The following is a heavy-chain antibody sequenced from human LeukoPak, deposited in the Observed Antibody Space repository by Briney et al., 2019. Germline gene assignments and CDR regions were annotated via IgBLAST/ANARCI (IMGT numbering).Heavy chain of an antibody. CDR2: INSDGSST. V-gene: IGHV3-74*01. D-gene: IGHD3-22*01. CDR1: GFTFSSYW. Sequence: GGSLRLSCAASGFTFSSYWMHWVRQAPGKGLVWVSRINSDGSSTSYADSVKGRFTISRDNAKNTLYLQMNSLRAEDSAVYYCARDLELVYYDSSGYDYWGQGTLVTVSS. CDR3: ARDLELVYYDSSGYDY. J-gene: IGHJ4*02.